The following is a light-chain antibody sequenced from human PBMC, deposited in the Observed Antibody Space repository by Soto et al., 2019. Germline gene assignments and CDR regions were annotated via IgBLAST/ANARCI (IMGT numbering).Light chain of an antibody. Sequence: DIHMTQSPSPLSASVGDRVTITCRASQSIDRWLAWYQQRPGKAPKILIYHASSLETGVPSRSSGSGSGTEFTLTISILPPDDLVYYCWQHGDSYGTFGQGTKVDIK. CDR1: QSIDRW. J-gene: IGKJ1*01. V-gene: IGKV1-5*01. CDR2: HAS. CDR3: QHGDSYGT.